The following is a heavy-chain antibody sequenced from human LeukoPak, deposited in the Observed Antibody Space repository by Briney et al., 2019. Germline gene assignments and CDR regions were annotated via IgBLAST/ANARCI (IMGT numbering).Heavy chain of an antibody. CDR3: TRLHSRGLGVLEY. J-gene: IGHJ4*02. V-gene: IGHV4-4*02. Sequence: SGTLSLTCAVSGGSITNDYWWSWVRQPPGKGLEWIGEIYHAGGTNYNPSLKSRLTISLDKSKNQFSLDVTSVTAADTAIYFCTRLHSRGLGVLEYWGQGTLVTISS. D-gene: IGHD3-22*01. CDR1: GGSITNDYW. CDR2: IYHAGGT.